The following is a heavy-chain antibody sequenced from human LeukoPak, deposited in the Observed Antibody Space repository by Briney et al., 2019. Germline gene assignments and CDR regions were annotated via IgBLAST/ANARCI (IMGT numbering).Heavy chain of an antibody. J-gene: IGHJ5*02. CDR1: GYTFTGYY. D-gene: IGHD3-10*01. CDR3: ARDLLFNWFDP. V-gene: IGHV1-2*02. Sequence: ASVKVSCKASGYTFTGYYMHWVRQAPGQGLEWMGWINPNSGGTNYAQKFQGRVPLTRDTSISTAYMELSSLRSDDTAVYYCARDLLFNWFDPWRQGTLVTVSS. CDR2: INPNSGGT.